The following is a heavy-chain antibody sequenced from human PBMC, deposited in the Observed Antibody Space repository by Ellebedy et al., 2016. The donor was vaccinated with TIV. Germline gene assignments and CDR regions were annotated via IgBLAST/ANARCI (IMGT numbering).Heavy chain of an antibody. Sequence: PSETLSLTCTVSGGSISSSSHYWGCVRQAPGKGLEWVAVISKNGNDRTYADSVKGRFTISRDNPRNTLYLHMDRLTTEDTSEYFCALRTGSGSPWPYFTSWGRGTLVTVSS. V-gene: IGHV3-30*03. CDR1: GGSISSSS. CDR2: ISKNGNDR. D-gene: IGHD2-15*01. J-gene: IGHJ5*02. CDR3: ALRTGSGSPWPYFTS.